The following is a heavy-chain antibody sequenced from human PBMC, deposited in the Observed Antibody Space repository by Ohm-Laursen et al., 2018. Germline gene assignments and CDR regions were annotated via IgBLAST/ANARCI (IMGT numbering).Heavy chain of an antibody. CDR3: AKALNDFWDPFDY. V-gene: IGHV3-9*01. CDR1: GFTFSSYA. Sequence: SLRLSCAASGFTFSSYAMHWVRQAPGKGLEWVSGISWNSGSIGYADSVKGRFTISRGNAKNSLYLQMNSLRAEDTALYYCAKALNDFWDPFDYWGQGTLVTVSS. J-gene: IGHJ4*02. CDR2: ISWNSGSI. D-gene: IGHD3-3*01.